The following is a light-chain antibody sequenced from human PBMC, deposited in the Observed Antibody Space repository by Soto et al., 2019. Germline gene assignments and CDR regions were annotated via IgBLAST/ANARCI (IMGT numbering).Light chain of an antibody. Sequence: SYELTQPPSVSEAPGKTARITCGGNNIGSKSVHWYQQKPGQAPVLVIYYDSDRPSGIPERFSGSNSGNTATLTISRVEVGDEADYYCQVWDSSSDVVFGGGTKVTVL. V-gene: IGLV3-21*04. CDR2: YDS. CDR3: QVWDSSSDVV. CDR1: NIGSKS. J-gene: IGLJ2*01.